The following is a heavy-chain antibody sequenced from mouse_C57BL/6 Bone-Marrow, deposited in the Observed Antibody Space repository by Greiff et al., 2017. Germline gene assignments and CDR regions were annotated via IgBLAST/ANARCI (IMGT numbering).Heavy chain of an antibody. Sequence: EVKLMESGGDLVKPGGSLKLSCAASGFTFSSYGMSWVRQTPDKRLEWVATISSGGSYTYYPDSVKGRFTISSDNAKNTLYLQMSSLKSDDTAMYYCAREDYYGSSYAWFAYWGQGTLVTVSA. V-gene: IGHV5-6*01. CDR2: ISSGGSYT. CDR1: GFTFSSYG. CDR3: AREDYYGSSYAWFAY. D-gene: IGHD1-1*01. J-gene: IGHJ3*01.